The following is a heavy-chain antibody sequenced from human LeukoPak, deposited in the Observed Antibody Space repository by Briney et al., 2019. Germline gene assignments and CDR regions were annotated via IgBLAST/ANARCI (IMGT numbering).Heavy chain of an antibody. CDR1: GGSISSYY. Sequence: NSSKTLSLTCTVSGGSISSYYWSWIRQPAGKGLEWIGRIYTSGSTNYNPSLKSRVTMSVDTSKNQFSLKLSSVTAADTAVYYCARDDVVTFSMGYYYYMDVWGKGTTVTVSS. CDR2: IYTSGST. V-gene: IGHV4-4*07. J-gene: IGHJ6*03. D-gene: IGHD3-16*01. CDR3: ARDDVVTFSMGYYYYMDV.